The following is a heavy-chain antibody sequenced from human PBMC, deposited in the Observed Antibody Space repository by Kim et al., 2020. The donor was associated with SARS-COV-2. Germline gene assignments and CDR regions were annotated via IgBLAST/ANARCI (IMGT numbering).Heavy chain of an antibody. CDR3: VPEKYSSSSVDV. D-gene: IGHD6-13*01. J-gene: IGHJ6*02. Sequence: ASVKVSCKASGYTFTGYYMHWVRQAPGQGLEWMGRINPNSGGTNYAQKFQGRVTMTRDTSISTAYMELSRLRSDDTAVYYCVPEKYSSSSVDVWGQGTTVTVSS. CDR1: GYTFTGYY. CDR2: INPNSGGT. V-gene: IGHV1-2*06.